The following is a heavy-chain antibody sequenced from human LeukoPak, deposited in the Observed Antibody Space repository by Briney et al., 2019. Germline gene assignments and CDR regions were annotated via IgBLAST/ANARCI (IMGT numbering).Heavy chain of an antibody. CDR1: GFTFSSYA. J-gene: IGHJ2*01. D-gene: IGHD2-15*01. CDR2: ISGSGGST. V-gene: IGHV3-23*01. Sequence: GGSLRLSCAASGFTFSSYAMSWVRQAPGKGLEWVSAISGSGGSTYYADSVKGRFTISRDNSKNTLYLQMNSLRAEDTAVYYCAKAVFCSGGSCWNWYFDLWGRGTLVTVSS. CDR3: AKAVFCSGGSCWNWYFDL.